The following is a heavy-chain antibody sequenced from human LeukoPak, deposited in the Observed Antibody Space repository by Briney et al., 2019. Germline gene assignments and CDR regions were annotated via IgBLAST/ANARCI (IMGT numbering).Heavy chain of an antibody. CDR1: GFTFSNAW. CDR3: TTENIAAAGTIVSY. D-gene: IGHD6-13*01. CDR2: IKSKTDGGTT. J-gene: IGHJ4*01. Sequence: GGSLRLSCAASGFTFSNAWMSWVRQAPGKGLEWVGRIKSKTDGGTTDYAAPVKGRFTISRDDSKNTLYLQMSSLKTEDTAVYYCTTENIAAAGTIVSYWGQGTLVTVSS. V-gene: IGHV3-15*01.